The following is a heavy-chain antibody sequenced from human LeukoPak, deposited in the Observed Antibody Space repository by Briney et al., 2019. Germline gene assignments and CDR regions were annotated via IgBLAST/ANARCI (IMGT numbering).Heavy chain of an antibody. Sequence: PSETLSLTCAVYGGSFSGYHWSWIRQAPGKGLEWIGHNGNTNYNPSLKSRVTISVDTSKNQFSLNLNTVTAADTAVYYCATYYGGAGGRGHWGPGTLVTVSS. CDR3: ATYYGGAGGRGH. J-gene: IGHJ4*02. CDR1: GGSFSGYH. CDR2: NGNT. V-gene: IGHV4-34*01. D-gene: IGHD2-21*01.